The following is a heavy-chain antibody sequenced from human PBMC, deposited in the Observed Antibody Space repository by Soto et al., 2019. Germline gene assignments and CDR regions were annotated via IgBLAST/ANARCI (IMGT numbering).Heavy chain of an antibody. CDR3: ARSSGGNFGIIIEGSNWFDP. CDR1: GDTFTSYY. D-gene: IGHD3-3*01. Sequence: ASVKVSCKAPGDTFTSYYLNWVRQAPGQGLEWMGVISPHGGSTKYAQKFQGRITMTRDTSRSTVYTELSSLRSDDTAIYYCARSSGGNFGIIIEGSNWFDPWGQGTLVTVSS. J-gene: IGHJ5*02. V-gene: IGHV1-46*01. CDR2: ISPHGGST.